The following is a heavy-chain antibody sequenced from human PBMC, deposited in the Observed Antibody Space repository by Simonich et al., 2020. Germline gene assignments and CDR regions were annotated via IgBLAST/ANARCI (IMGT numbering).Heavy chain of an antibody. CDR2: ISSSSSYI. CDR3: ARKRFLEWFFDY. V-gene: IGHV3-21*01. CDR1: GFTFSSYS. Sequence: EVQLVESGGGLVKPGGSLRLSCAASGFTFSSYSMNWVRQAPGKWLEWVSPISSSSSYIYYADSGKGRFTISRDNAKNSLYLQMNSLRAEDTAVYYCARKRFLEWFFDYWGQGTLVTVSS. D-gene: IGHD3-3*01. J-gene: IGHJ4*02.